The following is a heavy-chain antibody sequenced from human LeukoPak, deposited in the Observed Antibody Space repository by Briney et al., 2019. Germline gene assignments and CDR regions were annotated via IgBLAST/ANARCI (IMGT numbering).Heavy chain of an antibody. CDR1: GSTFIDYH. CDR3: ARGEYSNGYPYRLDS. Sequence: ASVRVSCKASGSTFIDYHIKWVRQASGQGAEWMGWINPKSGDASYNQSFQGRVTMTRDTSISTAYMELNRLRSDDTAMYYCARGEYSNGYPYRLDSWGQGTLVTVSS. CDR2: INPKSGDA. V-gene: IGHV1-2*02. J-gene: IGHJ4*02. D-gene: IGHD3-16*01.